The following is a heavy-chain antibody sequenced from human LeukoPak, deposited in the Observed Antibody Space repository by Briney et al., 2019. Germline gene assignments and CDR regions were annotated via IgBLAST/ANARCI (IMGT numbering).Heavy chain of an antibody. Sequence: KPSQTLSLTCTVSGGSISSGGYYWSWIRQHPGKGLEWIGYIYYSGSTYYNPSLKSRVTISVDTSKNQFSLKLSSVTAADTAVYYCARDRGPVVGAFDIWGQGTMVTVSS. CDR1: GGSISSGGYY. CDR3: ARDRGPVVGAFDI. CDR2: IYYSGST. V-gene: IGHV4-31*03. J-gene: IGHJ3*02. D-gene: IGHD4-23*01.